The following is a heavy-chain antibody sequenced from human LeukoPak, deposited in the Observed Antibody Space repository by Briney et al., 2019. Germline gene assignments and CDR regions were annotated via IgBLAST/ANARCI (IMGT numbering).Heavy chain of an antibody. CDR1: GYTFTSYY. J-gene: IGHJ4*02. Sequence: ASVKVSCKASGYTFTSYYMHWVRQAPGQGLEWMGIINPSGGSTSYAQKFQGRVTLTRDTSTSTVYMELSSLRSEDTDVYYCAREFGSGSYYPLWGQGTLVTVSS. V-gene: IGHV1-46*03. CDR2: INPSGGST. CDR3: AREFGSGSYYPL. D-gene: IGHD1-26*01.